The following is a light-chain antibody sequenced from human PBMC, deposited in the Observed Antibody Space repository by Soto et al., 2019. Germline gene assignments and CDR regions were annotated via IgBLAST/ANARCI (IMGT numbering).Light chain of an antibody. CDR1: QSVNIN. Sequence: EIVLTQSPYTLSLSPGRRANLSCRASQSVNINLALYQQKPGQAPRLLIYGTSTRATGVPASFSGSGSGTEFTLTISNLKSEDFAVYYCQQYNDWQTLTFGGGTKVDI. V-gene: IGKV3-15*01. CDR2: GTS. J-gene: IGKJ4*01. CDR3: QQYNDWQTLT.